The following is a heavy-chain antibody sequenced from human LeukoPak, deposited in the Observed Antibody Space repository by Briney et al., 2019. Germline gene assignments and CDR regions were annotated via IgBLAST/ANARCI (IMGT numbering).Heavy chain of an antibody. J-gene: IGHJ4*02. V-gene: IGHV4-59*01. D-gene: IGHD5-24*01. CDR2: IYYSGST. CDR1: GGSISSYY. CDR3: ARAVEMASFWSFDY. Sequence: SETLSLTCTVSGGSISSYYWSWIRQPPGKGLEWIGYIYYSGSTNYNPSLKSRVTISVDPSKNQFSLKLSSVAAADTAVYYCARAVEMASFWSFDYWGQGTLVTVSS.